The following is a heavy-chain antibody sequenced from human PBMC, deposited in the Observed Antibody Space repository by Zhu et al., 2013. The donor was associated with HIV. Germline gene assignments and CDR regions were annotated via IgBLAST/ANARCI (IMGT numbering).Heavy chain of an antibody. CDR2: INPISGAT. Sequence: QVQLVQSGAEVKKPGSSVKVSCKASGGTFSSYAISWVRQAPGQGLEWMGGINPISGATNYAQNFQGRITITADESTSTAYMELSSLRSEDTAVYYCASSLGLEGYGMDVWGQGTTVTVSS. J-gene: IGHJ6*02. CDR1: GGTFSSYA. CDR3: ASSLGLEGYGMDV. V-gene: IGHV1-69*01.